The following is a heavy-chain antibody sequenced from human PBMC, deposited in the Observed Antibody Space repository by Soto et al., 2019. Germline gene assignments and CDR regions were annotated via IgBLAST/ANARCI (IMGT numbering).Heavy chain of an antibody. V-gene: IGHV4-59*01. Sequence: SETLSLTCTVSGGSINNYYWSWIRQPPGKGLEWIGYIYYTGSTNYNPSLKSRVSMSVDTAKGQFSLKLSSVTAADTAVYYCARWGPAADYWGQGTLVTVSS. D-gene: IGHD2-2*01. J-gene: IGHJ4*02. CDR2: IYYTGST. CDR1: GGSINNYY. CDR3: ARWGPAADY.